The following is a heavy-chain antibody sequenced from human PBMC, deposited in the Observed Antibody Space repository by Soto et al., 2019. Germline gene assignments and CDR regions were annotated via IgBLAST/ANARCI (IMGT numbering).Heavy chain of an antibody. V-gene: IGHV1-8*01. CDR3: ARGRGPYSSSWYDHHFDY. Sequence: ASVKVSCKASGYTFTSYDINWVRQATGQGLEWMGWMNPNSGNTGYAQKFQGRVTMTRNTSISTAYMELSSLRSEDTAVYYCARGRGPYSSSWYDHHFDYWGQGTLVTVSS. CDR2: MNPNSGNT. J-gene: IGHJ4*02. CDR1: GYTFTSYD. D-gene: IGHD6-13*01.